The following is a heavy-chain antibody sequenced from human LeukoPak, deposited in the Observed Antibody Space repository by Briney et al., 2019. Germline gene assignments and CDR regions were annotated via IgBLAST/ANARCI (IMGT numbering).Heavy chain of an antibody. CDR1: GFTFSSYA. CDR3: ARACVYYDSSGCDY. J-gene: IGHJ4*02. CDR2: ISSSSYI. V-gene: IGHV3-21*01. D-gene: IGHD3-22*01. Sequence: GGTLRLSCAASGFTFSSYAMSWVRQAPGKGLEWVSSISSSSYIYYADSVKGRFTISRDNAKKSVYLQMNSLRVEDTAVYYCARACVYYDSSGCDYWGQGTLVTVSS.